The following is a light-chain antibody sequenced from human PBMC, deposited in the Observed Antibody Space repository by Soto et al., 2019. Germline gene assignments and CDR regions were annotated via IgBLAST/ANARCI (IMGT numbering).Light chain of an antibody. CDR2: DVS. Sequence: QPVLAQPASVYGSPGQSITISCTGTGSDVGGYNYVSWYQQHPGKAPKLMIYDVSNRPSGVSNRFSGSKSGNTASLTISGLQAEDEADYYCSSYTSSSTDVFGTGTKVTVL. CDR3: SSYTSSSTDV. J-gene: IGLJ1*01. CDR1: GSDVGGYNY. V-gene: IGLV2-14*01.